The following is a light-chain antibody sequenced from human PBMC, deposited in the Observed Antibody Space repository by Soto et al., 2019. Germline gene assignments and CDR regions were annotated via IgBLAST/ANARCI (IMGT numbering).Light chain of an antibody. CDR2: YDE. Sequence: QSVLTQPPSVSEAPRQRVTISCSGSSSNIGNNAVNWYQQLPGKAPKLLIYYDELLPSGVSDRFSGSKSGTSASLAISGLQSEDEADYYCAAWDDSLNGVVFGGGTKLNVL. V-gene: IGLV1-36*01. CDR3: AAWDDSLNGVV. CDR1: SSNIGNNA. J-gene: IGLJ2*01.